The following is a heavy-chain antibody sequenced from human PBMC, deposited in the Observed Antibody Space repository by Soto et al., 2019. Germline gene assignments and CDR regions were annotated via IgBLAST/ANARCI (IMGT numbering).Heavy chain of an antibody. CDR1: GFTFSSYP. CDR2: ISYDGSNK. V-gene: IGHV3-30-3*01. J-gene: IGHJ6*02. Sequence: QVQLVESGGGVVQPGRSLRLSCAASGFTFSSYPMHWVRQAPGKGLEWVAVISYDGSNKYYVDSVKGRFTISRDSSKNTLYLQMNSLIPEDTTVYYCARDSATVADYYYTMDVWGQGTTVTVSS. CDR3: ARDSATVADYYYTMDV. D-gene: IGHD4-17*01.